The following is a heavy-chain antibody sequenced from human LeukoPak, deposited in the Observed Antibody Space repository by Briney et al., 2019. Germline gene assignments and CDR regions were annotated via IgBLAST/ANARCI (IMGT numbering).Heavy chain of an antibody. V-gene: IGHV3-30-3*01. D-gene: IGHD1-7*01. J-gene: IGHJ4*02. Sequence: GRSLRLSCAASGFTFSSHAMHWVRQAPGKGLEWVAVISYDGSNKYYADSVKGRFTISRDSAKNSLFLQMSSLRAEDTAMYYCARATTYNFFNYWGQGTLVTVSS. CDR3: ARATTYNFFNY. CDR2: ISYDGSNK. CDR1: GFTFSSHA.